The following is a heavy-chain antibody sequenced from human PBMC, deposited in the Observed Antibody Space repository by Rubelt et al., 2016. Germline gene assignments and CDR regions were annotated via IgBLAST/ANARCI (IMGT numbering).Heavy chain of an antibody. V-gene: IGHV3-21*01. Sequence: EVQLVESGGGLVKPGGSLRLSCAASGFTFSSYSMNWVRQAPGKGLEWVSSISSSSSYIYYADSVKGRFTISRDNAKNSLYLQMSSLRAEDTAVYYCARGNEDAFDIWGQGTMVTVSS. CDR3: ARGNEDAFDI. CDR1: GFTFSSYS. J-gene: IGHJ3*02. CDR2: ISSSSSYI. D-gene: IGHD1-1*01.